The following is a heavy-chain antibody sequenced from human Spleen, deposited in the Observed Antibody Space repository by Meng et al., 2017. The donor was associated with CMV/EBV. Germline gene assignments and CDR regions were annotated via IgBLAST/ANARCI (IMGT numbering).Heavy chain of an antibody. Sequence: GGPLRLSCAASGFTFSSYWMSWVRQAPGKGLEWVAILSYDGSQRYYTDSVKGRFTISRDNSMDTMYLQMNSLRREDTAVYYCARAAFCSSSTCWYGMDVWGQGTTVTVSS. CDR2: LSYDGSQR. CDR1: GFTFSSYW. CDR3: ARAAFCSSSTCWYGMDV. J-gene: IGHJ6*02. V-gene: IGHV3-30*14. D-gene: IGHD2-2*01.